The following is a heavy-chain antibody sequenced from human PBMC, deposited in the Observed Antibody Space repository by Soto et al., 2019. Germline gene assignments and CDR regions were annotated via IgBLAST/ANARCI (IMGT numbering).Heavy chain of an antibody. Sequence: SETLSLTCTVSGGSISSGDYYWSWIRQPPGKGLEWIGYIYYSGSTYYNPSLKSRVTISVDTSKNQFSLKLSSVTAADTAVYYCARNYDSSGGDSHWSQGTLVTVSS. V-gene: IGHV4-30-4*01. J-gene: IGHJ4*02. CDR3: ARNYDSSGGDSH. CDR1: GGSISSGDYY. D-gene: IGHD3-22*01. CDR2: IYYSGST.